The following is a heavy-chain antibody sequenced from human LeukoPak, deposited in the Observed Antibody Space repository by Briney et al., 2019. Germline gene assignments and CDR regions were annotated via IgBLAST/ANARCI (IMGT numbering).Heavy chain of an antibody. D-gene: IGHD1-26*01. CDR3: ARATTIGRSYPFDY. J-gene: IGHJ4*02. Sequence: GGSLRLSCAISGITVSQSDMSWVRQAPGKGLEWVSYISSSGSTIYYADSVKGRFTISRDNAKNSLYLQMNSLRAEDTAVYYCARATTIGRSYPFDYRGQGTLVTVSS. CDR1: GITVSQSD. CDR2: ISSSGSTI. V-gene: IGHV3-11*04.